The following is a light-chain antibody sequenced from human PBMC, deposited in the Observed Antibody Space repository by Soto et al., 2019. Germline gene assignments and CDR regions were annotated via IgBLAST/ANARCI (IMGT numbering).Light chain of an antibody. J-gene: IGKJ2*01. CDR1: QDISSY. Sequence: DIQLTQSPSFLSASVGDRVTITCRASQDISSYLAWYQQKPGKAPKLLIYAASTLQSGVPSRFSGSRSGTEFTLTISSLQPEDFATYYCQQLNSYPYTFGQGTKLEI. V-gene: IGKV1-9*01. CDR3: QQLNSYPYT. CDR2: AAS.